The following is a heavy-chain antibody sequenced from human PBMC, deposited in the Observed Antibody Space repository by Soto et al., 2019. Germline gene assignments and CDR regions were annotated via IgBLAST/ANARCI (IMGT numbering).Heavy chain of an antibody. CDR2: INPSGGST. Sequence: ASVKVSCKASGYTFTSYYMHWVRQAPGQGLEWMGVINPSGGSTDYAQEFQGRVTMTRDTSTTTVYMELSSLRSEDTAIYFCARDGSRGYSGYDPDPWGQGTLVTVSS. CDR3: ARDGSRGYSGYDPDP. D-gene: IGHD5-12*01. J-gene: IGHJ5*02. CDR1: GYTFTSYY. V-gene: IGHV1-46*01.